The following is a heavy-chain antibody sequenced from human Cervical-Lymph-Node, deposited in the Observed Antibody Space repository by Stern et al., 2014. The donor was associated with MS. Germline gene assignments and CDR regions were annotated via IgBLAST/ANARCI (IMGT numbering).Heavy chain of an antibody. V-gene: IGHV3-7*01. CDR2: IKQDGSEK. CDR3: ARGVATYL. CDR1: GFTFSSDW. D-gene: IGHD5-12*01. J-gene: IGHJ4*02. Sequence: EVQLVESGGGLVQPGGSLRLSCAASGFTFSSDWMNWVRQAPGKGLEWVANIKQDGSEKYYVDSVKGRFTISRDNAKNSLYLQMNSLRAEDTAVYYCARGVATYLWGQGTLVTVSS.